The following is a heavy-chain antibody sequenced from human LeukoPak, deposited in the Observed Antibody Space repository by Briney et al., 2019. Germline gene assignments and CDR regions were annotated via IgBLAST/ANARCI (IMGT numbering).Heavy chain of an antibody. Sequence: SETLSLTCTVSGGSISSYYWSWIRQPPGKGLEWIGYIYYSGSTNYNPSLKSRVTISVDTSKNQFSLKLSSVTAADTAVYYCARDGSGSYPHYYYYGMDVWGQGTTATVSS. D-gene: IGHD3-10*01. J-gene: IGHJ6*02. V-gene: IGHV4-59*01. CDR1: GGSISSYY. CDR2: IYYSGST. CDR3: ARDGSGSYPHYYYYGMDV.